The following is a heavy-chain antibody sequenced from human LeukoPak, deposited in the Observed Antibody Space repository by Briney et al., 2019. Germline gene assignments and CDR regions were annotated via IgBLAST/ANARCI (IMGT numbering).Heavy chain of an antibody. CDR2: SSSSGITL. Sequence: GGSLSFSCAVSGFTFCSYEMIWVRPATGKGWKWLSYSSSSGITLLYTDYVKGRFTVSRDNAKNSLYLQMNSLRAEDTAVYYCARFDSSGYFDAFDIWGQGTMVTVSS. CDR1: GFTFCSYE. CDR3: ARFDSSGYFDAFDI. V-gene: IGHV3-48*03. D-gene: IGHD3-22*01. J-gene: IGHJ3*02.